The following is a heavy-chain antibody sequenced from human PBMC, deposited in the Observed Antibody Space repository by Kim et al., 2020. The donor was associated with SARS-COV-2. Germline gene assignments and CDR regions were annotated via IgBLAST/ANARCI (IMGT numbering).Heavy chain of an antibody. Sequence: GDYPHYAESVNARFTISRDNSKKTLSLQMNSLSVEDTAVYYCAEGRRIHDYWGQGTLVTVSS. CDR2: GDYP. CDR3: AEGRRIHDY. J-gene: IGHJ4*02. D-gene: IGHD2-15*01. V-gene: IGHV3-23*01.